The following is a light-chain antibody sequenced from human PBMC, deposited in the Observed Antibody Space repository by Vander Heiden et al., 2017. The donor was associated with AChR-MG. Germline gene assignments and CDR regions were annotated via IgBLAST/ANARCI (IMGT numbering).Light chain of an antibody. CDR2: EVN. V-gene: IGLV2-23*02. J-gene: IGLJ1*01. CDR3: CSYAGPSTYV. Sequence: QSAPTQPASVSGSPGQSITISCSGTSSDVGTYNLVSWYQQHPGTAPKLMIYEVNQRPSGVSNRFSGSKSGNTASLTISGLQAEDEADYYCCSYAGPSTYVFGTGTKVTVL. CDR1: SSDVGTYNL.